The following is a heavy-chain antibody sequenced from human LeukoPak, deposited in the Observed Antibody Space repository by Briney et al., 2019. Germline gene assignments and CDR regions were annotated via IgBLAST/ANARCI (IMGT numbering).Heavy chain of an antibody. CDR2: IYYSGST. J-gene: IGHJ4*02. V-gene: IGHV4-39*01. D-gene: IGHD5-18*01. CDR1: GGSISSNSYY. CDR3: ARRGIYSDGTDY. Sequence: SETLSLTRTVSGGSISSNSYYWGWIRQPPGKGLEWIGSIYYSGSTYYNPSLKSRVTISVDTSKNQFSLKLSSVTAADTAVYYCARRGIYSDGTDYWGQGTLVTVSS.